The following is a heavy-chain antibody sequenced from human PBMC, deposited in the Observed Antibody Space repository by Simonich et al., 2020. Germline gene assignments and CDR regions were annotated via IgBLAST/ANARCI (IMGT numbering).Heavy chain of an antibody. J-gene: IGHJ4*02. CDR2: IIPIRGNA. V-gene: IGHV1-69*06. Sequence: QVQLVQSGAEVKKPGSSVKVSCKASGGTFSSYAISWVREAPGQGLEWMGGIIPIRGNANDEQKFQGRVTITADKSTSTAYMEPSSLRSEDTAVYYCARTNTMRELDTMVRGVDYFDYWGQGTLVTVSS. CDR1: GGTFSSYA. D-gene: IGHD3-10*01. CDR3: ARTNTMRELDTMVRGVDYFDY.